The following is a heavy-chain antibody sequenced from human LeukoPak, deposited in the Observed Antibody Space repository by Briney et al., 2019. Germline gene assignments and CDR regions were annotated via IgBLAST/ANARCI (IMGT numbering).Heavy chain of an antibody. CDR2: IYYTGTT. V-gene: IGHV4-31*03. CDR1: GGSISSGDYY. D-gene: IGHD1-1*01. J-gene: IGHJ5*02. Sequence: SQTLSLTCTVSGGSISSGDYYWSWIREHPVKGLEWIGNIYYTGTTYYNPSLRSRLSISRDTSKNQFFLKPNSVTAADTAVYYCAKALDPWGQGTLVTVSS. CDR3: AKALDP.